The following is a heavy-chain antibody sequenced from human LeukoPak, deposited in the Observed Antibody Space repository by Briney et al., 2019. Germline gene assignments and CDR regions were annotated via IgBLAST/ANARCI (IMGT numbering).Heavy chain of an antibody. D-gene: IGHD5-18*01. V-gene: IGHV1-24*01. J-gene: IGHJ4*02. CDR3: APKVLRSGYSYGFGNY. CDR2: FDPEDGET. Sequence: ASVKVSCKVSGYTLTELSMHWVRQAPGKGLEWMGGFDPEDGETIYAQKFQGRVTMTEDTSTDTAYMELSSLRSEDTAVYYCAPKVLRSGYSYGFGNYRGQGTLVTVSS. CDR1: GYTLTELS.